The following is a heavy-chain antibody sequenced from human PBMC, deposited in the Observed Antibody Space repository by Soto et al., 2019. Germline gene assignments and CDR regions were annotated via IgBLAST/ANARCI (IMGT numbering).Heavy chain of an antibody. CDR3: ARDGQQLAPYALDV. CDR1: GFRFSNNA. J-gene: IGHJ6*02. Sequence: QVQLVESGGGVVQPGRSLRLSCAASGFRFSNNAMHWVRQAAGKGLEWVAQIWYDGSNKYYTDSVKGRFTIYRDNFKNTVYLQMDSRRAEDTAVYYCARDGQQLAPYALDVWGQGTTVIVSS. V-gene: IGHV3-33*01. D-gene: IGHD6-13*01. CDR2: IWYDGSNK.